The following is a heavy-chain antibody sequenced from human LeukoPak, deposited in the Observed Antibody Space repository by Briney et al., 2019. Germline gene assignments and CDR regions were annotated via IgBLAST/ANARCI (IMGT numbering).Heavy chain of an antibody. CDR2: IYYSGST. CDR3: ARMGLYCGGDCYLDAFDI. CDR1: GGSISSYY. Sequence: PSETLSLTCTVSGGSISSYYWGWIRQPPGKGLEWIGSIYYSGSTYYNPSLKSRVTISVDTSKNQFSLKLSSVTAADTAVYYCARMGLYCGGDCYLDAFDIWGQGTMVTVSS. J-gene: IGHJ3*02. D-gene: IGHD2-21*02. V-gene: IGHV4-39*07.